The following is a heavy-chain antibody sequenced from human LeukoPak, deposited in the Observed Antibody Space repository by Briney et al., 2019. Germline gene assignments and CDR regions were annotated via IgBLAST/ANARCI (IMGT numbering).Heavy chain of an antibody. CDR3: AKKVGGIYTFDI. CDR1: GFTFNNYA. Sequence: PGGSLRLSCAASGFTFNNYAMNWVRQAPGKGLEWVSTITGSGTSRYYADSVKGRFTISRDTSKNTLNLQMNSLRADDTAIYYCAKKVGGIYTFDIWGQGTMVTVSS. V-gene: IGHV3-23*01. J-gene: IGHJ3*02. CDR2: ITGSGTSR. D-gene: IGHD1-26*01.